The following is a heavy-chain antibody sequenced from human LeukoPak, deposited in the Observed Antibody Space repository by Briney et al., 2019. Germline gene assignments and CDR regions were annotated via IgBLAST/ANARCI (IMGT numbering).Heavy chain of an antibody. CDR3: AKDGGLWVSAHWGDS. D-gene: IGHD7-27*01. CDR2: IRSKANNYAT. Sequence: GGSLRLSCVVSGFTFSGSAVHWVRQASGKGLEWVGRIRSKANNYATAYAASVKGRFTISRDDSKNTAYLQMNSLKTEDTAVYYCAKDGGLWVSAHWGDSWGRGTLVTVSS. V-gene: IGHV3-73*01. CDR1: GFTFSGSA. J-gene: IGHJ4*02.